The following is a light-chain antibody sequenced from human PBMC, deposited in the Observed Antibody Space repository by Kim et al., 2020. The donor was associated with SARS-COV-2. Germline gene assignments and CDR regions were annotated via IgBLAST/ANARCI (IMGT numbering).Light chain of an antibody. J-gene: IGLJ3*02. CDR1: NIGSKS. CDR2: YDS. Sequence: SYELTQPPSVSVDPGKTARITCGGNNIGSKSVHWYQQKPGQAPVLVIYYDSDRPSGIPERFSGSNSGNTATLTISRVEAGDEADYYCQVWDSSSDHRVFGGGTQRTVL. V-gene: IGLV3-21*04. CDR3: QVWDSSSDHRV.